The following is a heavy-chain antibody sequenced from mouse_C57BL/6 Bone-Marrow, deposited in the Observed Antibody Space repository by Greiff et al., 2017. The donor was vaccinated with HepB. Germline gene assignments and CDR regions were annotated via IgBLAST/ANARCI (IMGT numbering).Heavy chain of an antibody. J-gene: IGHJ2*01. CDR1: GYTFTSYW. D-gene: IGHD2-4*01. CDR2: IHPNSGST. CDR3: ARNYYDYDGPGY. V-gene: IGHV1-64*01. Sequence: QVHVKQPGAELVKPGASVKLSCKASGYTFTSYWMHWVKQRPGQGLEWIGMIHPNSGSTNYNEKFKSKATLTVDKSSSTAYMQLSSLTSEDSAVYYCARNYYDYDGPGYWGQGTTLTVSS.